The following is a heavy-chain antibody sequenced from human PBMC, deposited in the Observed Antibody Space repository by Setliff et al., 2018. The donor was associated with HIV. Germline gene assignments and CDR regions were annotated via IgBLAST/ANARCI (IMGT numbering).Heavy chain of an antibody. V-gene: IGHV5-51*01. CDR2: IYPRDSDT. D-gene: IGHD1-7*01. Sequence: PGESLKISCQASGYIFTYYWIGWVRQMPGKGLEWMGIIYPRDSDTTYIPSFQGQVTISADKSIDTAYLQWSTLQASDSAMYYCTSAGHGNYYFEDWGQGTLVTVSS. CDR1: GYIFTYYW. J-gene: IGHJ4*02. CDR3: TSAGHGNYYFED.